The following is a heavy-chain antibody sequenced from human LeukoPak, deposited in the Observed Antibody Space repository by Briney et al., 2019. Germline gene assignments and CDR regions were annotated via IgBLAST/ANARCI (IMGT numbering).Heavy chain of an antibody. CDR1: GFTFSSYS. V-gene: IGHV3-21*01. Sequence: MTGGSLRLSCAASGFTFSSYSMNWVRQAPGKGLEWVSSISSSSSYIYYADSVKGRFTISRDNAKNSLYLQMNSLRAEDTAVYYCARSNIVATIDYFDYWGQGTLVTVSS. CDR3: ARSNIVATIDYFDY. D-gene: IGHD5-12*01. CDR2: ISSSSSYI. J-gene: IGHJ4*02.